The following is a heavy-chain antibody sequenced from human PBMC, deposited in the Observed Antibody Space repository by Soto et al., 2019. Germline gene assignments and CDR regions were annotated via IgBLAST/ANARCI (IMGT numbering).Heavy chain of an antibody. J-gene: IGHJ4*02. D-gene: IGHD6-19*01. CDR1: GGTFSSYA. Sequence: SVKVSCKASGGTFSSYAISWVRQAPGQGLEWMGGIIPIFGTANYAQKFQGGVTITADESTSTAYMELSSLRSEDTAGYYCAGRSIAVAGTPFDYWGQGTLVTVSS. CDR3: AGRSIAVAGTPFDY. V-gene: IGHV1-69*13. CDR2: IIPIFGTA.